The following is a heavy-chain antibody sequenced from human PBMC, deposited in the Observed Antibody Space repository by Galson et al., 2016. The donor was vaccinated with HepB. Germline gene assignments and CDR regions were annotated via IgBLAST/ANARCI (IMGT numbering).Heavy chain of an antibody. CDR1: GNTFVDYV. V-gene: IGHV1-2*05. CDR2: INPNTGAT. J-gene: IGHJ6*01. Sequence: SVKVSCKASGNTFVDYVVHWVRQAPGQGLEWMGRINPNTGATTLTQKFQGRVSMTWDASVRTAFLDVTSLTSDDTGVYYCARERYDEMARMYKCYYGMVGWGQGTTVIVSS. CDR3: ARERYDEMARMYKCYYGMVG. D-gene: IGHD1-14*01.